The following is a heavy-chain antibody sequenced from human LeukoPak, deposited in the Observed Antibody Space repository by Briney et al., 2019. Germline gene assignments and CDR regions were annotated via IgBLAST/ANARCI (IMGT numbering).Heavy chain of an antibody. Sequence: GGSLRLSCAASEFPFSMYWMNWVRQAPGKGLEWVANINQDGSEKNYVDSVKGRFTISRDNAKNSLFLQMDSLRAEDTALYYCARDRFSGSYPLDYWGQGTLVTVSS. CDR2: INQDGSEK. D-gene: IGHD1-26*01. CDR3: ARDRFSGSYPLDY. V-gene: IGHV3-7*01. CDR1: EFPFSMYW. J-gene: IGHJ4*02.